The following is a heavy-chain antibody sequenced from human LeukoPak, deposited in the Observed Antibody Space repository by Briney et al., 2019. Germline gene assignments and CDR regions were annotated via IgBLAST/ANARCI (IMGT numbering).Heavy chain of an antibody. CDR3: ARAVVVARGLMAYFDY. V-gene: IGHV1-69*04. J-gene: IGHJ4*02. CDR2: IIPIPGMA. D-gene: IGHD3-10*01. Sequence: SVTVSCKASGGTFSFYAINWVRQAPGQGLEWMGRIIPIPGMANYAQKFQGRVTITADSSTSTAYMEVSSLRSEDTAVYYCARAVVVARGLMAYFDYWGQGTLVTVSS. CDR1: GGTFSFYA.